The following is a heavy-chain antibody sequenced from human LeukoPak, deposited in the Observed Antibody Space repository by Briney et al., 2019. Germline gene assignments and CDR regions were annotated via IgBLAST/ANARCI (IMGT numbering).Heavy chain of an antibody. CDR1: GYTFTSYY. J-gene: IGHJ4*02. Sequence: ASVKVSCKASGYTFTSYYMHWVRQAPGQGLEWMGIFNPSSDTTTYAQKFQGRVTMTRDTSSSTVYMELSSLRSEDTAVYYCARGSDSSSWYSAADYWGQGTLVTVSS. CDR2: FNPSSDTT. CDR3: ARGSDSSSWYSAADY. D-gene: IGHD6-13*01. V-gene: IGHV1-46*01.